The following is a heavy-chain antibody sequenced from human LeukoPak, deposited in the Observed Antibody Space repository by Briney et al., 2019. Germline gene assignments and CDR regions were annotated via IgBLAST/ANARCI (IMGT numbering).Heavy chain of an antibody. Sequence: ASVKVSCKASGYTFTGYYMHWVRQAPGQGLEWMGWLNPHSGGTNYAQKFQGRVTMTRDTSISTAYMELSRLRSDDTAVYYCARELNYDSSGYYFDYWGQGTLVTVSS. V-gene: IGHV1-2*02. CDR2: LNPHSGGT. CDR3: ARELNYDSSGYYFDY. J-gene: IGHJ4*02. CDR1: GYTFTGYY. D-gene: IGHD3-22*01.